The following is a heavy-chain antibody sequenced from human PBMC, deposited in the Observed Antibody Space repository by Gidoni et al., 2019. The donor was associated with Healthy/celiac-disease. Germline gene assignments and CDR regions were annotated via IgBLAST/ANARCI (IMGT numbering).Heavy chain of an antibody. J-gene: IGHJ2*01. CDR3: ARENVGYCSSTSCYTRPIYWYFDL. CDR2: IYYSGST. CDR1: GGSISSYY. V-gene: IGHV4-59*01. Sequence: QVQLQESGPGLVKPSETLSLTCTVSGGSISSYYWRWIRQPPGKGLEWIGYIYYSGSTNYNPSLKSRVTISVDTSKNQFSLKLSSVTAADTAVYYCARENVGYCSSTSCYTRPIYWYFDLWGRGTLVTVSS. D-gene: IGHD2-2*02.